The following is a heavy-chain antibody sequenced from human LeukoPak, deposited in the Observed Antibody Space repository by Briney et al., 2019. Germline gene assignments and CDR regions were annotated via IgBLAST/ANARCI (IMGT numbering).Heavy chain of an antibody. V-gene: IGHV1-69*05. Sequence: SVKVSCKASRGTFSSYAISWVRQAPGQGLEWMGGIIPIFGTANYAQEFQGRVTITTDESTSTAYMELSSLRSEDTAVYYCARGSKDCSSTSCYYYYWGQGTLVTVSS. CDR3: ARGSKDCSSTSCYYYY. D-gene: IGHD2-2*01. CDR2: IIPIFGTA. J-gene: IGHJ4*02. CDR1: RGTFSSYA.